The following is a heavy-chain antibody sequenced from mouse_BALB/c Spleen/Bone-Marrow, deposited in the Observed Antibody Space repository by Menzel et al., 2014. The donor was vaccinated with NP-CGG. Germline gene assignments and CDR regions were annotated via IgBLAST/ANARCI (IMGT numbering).Heavy chain of an antibody. V-gene: IGHV1-54*01. J-gene: IGHJ2*01. Sequence: VHLVESGAELVRPGTSVKVSCKASGYAFTNYLIEWVKQRPGRGLEWIGVINPGSGGTNYNEKFKGKATLTADKSSSTAYMQLSSLTSDDSAVYFCARGAYYGNYFDYWGQGTTLTVSS. CDR2: INPGSGGT. CDR3: ARGAYYGNYFDY. D-gene: IGHD2-10*01. CDR1: GYAFTNYL.